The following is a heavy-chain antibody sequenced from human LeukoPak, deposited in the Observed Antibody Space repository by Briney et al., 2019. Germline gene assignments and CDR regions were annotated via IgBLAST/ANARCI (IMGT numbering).Heavy chain of an antibody. J-gene: IGHJ5*01. CDR2: IKQDGSEK. CDR3: ARVRRYSQYESSGYYADS. CDR1: GFTFSSYW. D-gene: IGHD3-22*01. Sequence: GGSLRLSCAASGFTFSSYWMSWVRQAPGKGLEWVANIKQDGSEKKYVDSVKGRFTISRDNSKDTLYLQMNSLKIEDTATYYCARVRRYSQYESSGYYADSWGQGTLVTVSS. V-gene: IGHV3-7*01.